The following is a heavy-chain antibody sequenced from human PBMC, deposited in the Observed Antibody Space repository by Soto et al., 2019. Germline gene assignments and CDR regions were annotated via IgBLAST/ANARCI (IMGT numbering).Heavy chain of an antibody. CDR1: GFAFRNFG. Sequence: GGSLRLSFVTSGFAFRNFGMHWFRQAPGKGLEWLAVISYDGKKIFYAGSVKGRFNISRDDSRNTLYLEMNNVSPDDTAVYYCAKDGRIAVAATGWLDPWGQGT. D-gene: IGHD6-19*01. CDR2: ISYDGKKI. J-gene: IGHJ5*02. V-gene: IGHV3-30*02. CDR3: AKDGRIAVAATGWLDP.